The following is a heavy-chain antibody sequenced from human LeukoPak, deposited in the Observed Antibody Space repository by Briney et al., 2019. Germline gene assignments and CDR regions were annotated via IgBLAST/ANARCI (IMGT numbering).Heavy chain of an antibody. D-gene: IGHD1-26*01. V-gene: IGHV3-21*06. CDR2: ISSSSSYI. Sequence: GGSLRLSCAASGFTFSSYSMNWVRQAPGKGLEWVSSISSSSSYIYYADSVKGRFTISRDNAKNSLYLQMDSLRVEDTAVYYCARDPYSGSYGPYYYYYMDVWGEGTTVTISS. CDR1: GFTFSSYS. J-gene: IGHJ6*03. CDR3: ARDPYSGSYGPYYYYYMDV.